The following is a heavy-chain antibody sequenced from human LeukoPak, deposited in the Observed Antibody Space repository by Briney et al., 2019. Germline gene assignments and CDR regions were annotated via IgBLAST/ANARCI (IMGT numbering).Heavy chain of an antibody. D-gene: IGHD4-17*01. CDR2: VFRTGTA. Sequence: SETLSLTCSVSGASISRSTYSWGWIRQPPGKGLEWIGSVFRTGTAYYNPSLRGRVTVSVDTSKNQFSLKLSSVTATDTAVYYCTKNDVGDYGTWGQGTLVIVSS. CDR3: TKNDVGDYGT. V-gene: IGHV4-39*01. CDR1: GASISRSTYS. J-gene: IGHJ5*02.